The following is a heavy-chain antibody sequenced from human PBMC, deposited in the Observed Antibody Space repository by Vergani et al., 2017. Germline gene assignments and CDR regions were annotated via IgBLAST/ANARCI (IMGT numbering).Heavy chain of an antibody. Sequence: EVQLVESGGGLVKPGGSLRLSCAASGFTFSNAWMSWVRQAPGKGLEWVGRIKSKTDGGTTDYAAPVKGRFTISRDDSKNTLYLQRNSLKTEDTAVYYCTTDVDIVVVPAAIKGDYYYYMDVWGKGTTVTVSS. CDR3: TTDVDIVVVPAAIKGDYYYYMDV. D-gene: IGHD2-2*02. CDR1: GFTFSNAW. V-gene: IGHV3-15*01. CDR2: IKSKTDGGTT. J-gene: IGHJ6*03.